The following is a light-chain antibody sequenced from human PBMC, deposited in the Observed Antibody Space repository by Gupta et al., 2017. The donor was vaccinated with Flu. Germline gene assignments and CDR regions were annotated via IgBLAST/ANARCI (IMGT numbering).Light chain of an antibody. CDR2: DDS. Sequence: SYMLTPPRSSSVAPGVRATITGGGNNIGSKGLHWYQQKPGQAPVLFVYDDSDRPSGIPERFSGSTSGNTATLTIASVEAGEEADYYCQVWDADSDNCVFGTGTRFTVL. V-gene: IGLV3-21*02. J-gene: IGLJ1*01. CDR3: QVWDADSDNCV. CDR1: NIGSKG.